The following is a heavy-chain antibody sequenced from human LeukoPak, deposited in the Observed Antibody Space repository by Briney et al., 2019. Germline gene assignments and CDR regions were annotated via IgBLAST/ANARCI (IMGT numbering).Heavy chain of an antibody. CDR2: IKQDGAEK. Sequence: SGGSLRLSCAASGFTFNSYWMNWVRQAPGKGLAWEANIKQDGAEKYYVDSVKGRFTISRDNAKSSLYLQMNSLRAEDTAVYYCASPYCSSTSCSTLHDFWGQGTLVTVSS. D-gene: IGHD2-2*01. V-gene: IGHV3-7*01. J-gene: IGHJ4*02. CDR1: GFTFNSYW. CDR3: ASPYCSSTSCSTLHDF.